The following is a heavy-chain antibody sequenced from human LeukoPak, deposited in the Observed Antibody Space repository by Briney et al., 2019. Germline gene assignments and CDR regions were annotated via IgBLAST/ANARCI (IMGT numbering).Heavy chain of an antibody. CDR1: GFTFSRHG. D-gene: IGHD3-3*01. CDR2: ISNDGSRK. Sequence: GGSLRLSCAPSGFTFSRHGMHWVRQAPGKGLEWVVIISNDGSRKYYAHSVEGRFTNSRDNSKNTLYLQMDSLRAEDTAVYYCARDRAWNYFDYWGQGTLVTVSS. J-gene: IGHJ4*02. V-gene: IGHV3-30*03. CDR3: ARDRAWNYFDY.